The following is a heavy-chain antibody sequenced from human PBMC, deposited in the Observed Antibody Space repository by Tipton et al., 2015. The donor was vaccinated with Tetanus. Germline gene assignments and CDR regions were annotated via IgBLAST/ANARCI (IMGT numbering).Heavy chain of an antibody. Sequence: GLVKPSETLSLTCGVSDGSFNAYYWSWIRQTPGKGLEWIGEVNQSGSTKYNPSFNSRAAISVDTSKSQFSLRVRSVAAADTAVYYCARGGRDAYNNPLGAFDVWGRGTTVTVSS. D-gene: IGHD5-24*01. CDR1: DGSFNAYY. J-gene: IGHJ3*01. CDR3: ARGGRDAYNNPLGAFDV. V-gene: IGHV4-34*01. CDR2: VNQSGST.